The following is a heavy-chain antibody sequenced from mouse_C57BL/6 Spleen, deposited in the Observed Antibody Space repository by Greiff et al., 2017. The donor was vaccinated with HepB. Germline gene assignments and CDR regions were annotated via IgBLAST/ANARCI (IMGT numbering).Heavy chain of an antibody. V-gene: IGHV1-81*01. CDR2: IYPRSGNT. CDR3: ARDYGSSYYFDY. CDR1: GYTFTSYG. Sequence: VQLQESGAELARPGASVKLSCKASGYTFTSYGISWVKQRTGQGLEWIGEIYPRSGNTYYNEKLKGKATLTADKSSSTAYMELRSLTSEDSAVYFCARDYGSSYYFDYWGQGTTLTVSS. J-gene: IGHJ2*01. D-gene: IGHD1-1*01.